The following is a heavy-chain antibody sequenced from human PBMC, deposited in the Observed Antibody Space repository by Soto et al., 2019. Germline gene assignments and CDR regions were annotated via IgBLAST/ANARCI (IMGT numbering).Heavy chain of an antibody. J-gene: IGHJ4*02. CDR2: ISSSSSYI. V-gene: IGHV3-21*01. CDR3: SREPTDPSISCFDF. CDR1: GFTFSSYS. D-gene: IGHD3-3*01. Sequence: GGSLRLSCAASGFTFSSYSMNWVRQAPGKGLEWVSSISSSSSYIYYADSVKGRFTISRDNAKNSLYLQMNSLRAEDTAVYYCSREPTDPSISCFDFWGQGNLVTVSS.